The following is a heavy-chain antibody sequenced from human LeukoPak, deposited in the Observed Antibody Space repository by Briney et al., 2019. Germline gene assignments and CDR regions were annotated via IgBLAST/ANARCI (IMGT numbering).Heavy chain of an antibody. CDR1: GFTFSSYE. CDR3: ARGSLSQYRSGWTHDY. D-gene: IGHD6-19*01. V-gene: IGHV3-48*03. CDR2: ISNSGGTI. Sequence: PGGSQRLSCAASGFTFSSYEMNWVRQAPGKGLEWVSYISNSGGTIYYADSVKGRFTISRDNAKNSLYLQMNSLRAEDTAVYYCARGSLSQYRSGWTHDYWGQGTLVTVSS. J-gene: IGHJ4*02.